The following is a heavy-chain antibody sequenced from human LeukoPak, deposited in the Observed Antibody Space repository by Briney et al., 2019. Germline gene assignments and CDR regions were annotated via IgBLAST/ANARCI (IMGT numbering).Heavy chain of an antibody. CDR3: ANMVRGVITH. CDR1: GFTFSSYN. Sequence: GGSLRLSCAASGFTFSSYNMNWVRQAPGKGLEWVSYISSSSRTIYYADSVKGRFTISRDNSKNTLYLQMNSLRAEDTAVYYCANMVRGVITHWGQGTLVTVSS. J-gene: IGHJ4*02. CDR2: ISSSSRTI. V-gene: IGHV3-48*01. D-gene: IGHD3-10*01.